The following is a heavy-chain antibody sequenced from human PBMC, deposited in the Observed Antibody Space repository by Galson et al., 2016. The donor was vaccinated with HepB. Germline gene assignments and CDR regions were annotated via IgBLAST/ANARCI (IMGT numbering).Heavy chain of an antibody. D-gene: IGHD2-15*01. Sequence: SLRLSCAASGFSISSYSMNWVRQAPGKGLEWVSYIRSDGGPTHYADSVKGRFTISGDSAKNSLSLQMNSLRDEDTAVYYCARDPHSLDYWGQGTLVTVSS. V-gene: IGHV3-48*02. CDR3: ARDPHSLDY. CDR2: IRSDGGPT. J-gene: IGHJ4*02. CDR1: GFSISSYS.